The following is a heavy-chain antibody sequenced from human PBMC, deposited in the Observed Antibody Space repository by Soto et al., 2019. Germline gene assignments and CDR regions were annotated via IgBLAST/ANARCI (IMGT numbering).Heavy chain of an antibody. CDR2: IIPIFGTA. D-gene: IGHD2-15*01. Sequence: QVQLVQSGAEVKKPGSSVKVSCKAPGGTFSSYAIRWVRQAPGQGLEWMGGIIPIFGTAKYAQKFQGRVTITAGESTSTGYMELSSLRSEDTAVYYCARSQGGSSSLDIYYYYYYGMDVWGQGTTVTVSS. V-gene: IGHV1-69*01. CDR3: ARSQGGSSSLDIYYYYYYGMDV. J-gene: IGHJ6*02. CDR1: GGTFSSYA.